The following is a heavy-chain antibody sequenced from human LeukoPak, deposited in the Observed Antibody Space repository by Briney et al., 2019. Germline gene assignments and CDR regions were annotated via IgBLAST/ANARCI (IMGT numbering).Heavy chain of an antibody. V-gene: IGHV3-20*04. Sequence: GGSLRLSCAASGFTFDDYGMSWVRQAPGKGLEWVSGINWNGGSTGYADSVKGRFTISRDNAKNSLYLQMNSLRAEDTALYYCARVGGDSTTRKGLDEYYFDYWGQGTLVTVSS. CDR1: GFTFDDYG. CDR2: INWNGGST. J-gene: IGHJ4*02. D-gene: IGHD1-7*01. CDR3: ARVGGDSTTRKGLDEYYFDY.